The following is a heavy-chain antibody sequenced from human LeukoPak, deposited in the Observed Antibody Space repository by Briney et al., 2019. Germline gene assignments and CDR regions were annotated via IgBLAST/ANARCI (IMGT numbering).Heavy chain of an antibody. CDR3: AKDFRNYNDAFDI. CDR1: GFTFSSYA. V-gene: IGHV3-23*01. Sequence: GGPLRLSCAASGFTFSSYAMSWVRQAPGKGLEWVSAISGSGGSTYYADSVKGRFTISRDNSKNTLYLQMNSLRAEDTAVYYCAKDFRNYNDAFDIWGQGTMVTVSS. J-gene: IGHJ3*02. CDR2: ISGSGGST. D-gene: IGHD4-11*01.